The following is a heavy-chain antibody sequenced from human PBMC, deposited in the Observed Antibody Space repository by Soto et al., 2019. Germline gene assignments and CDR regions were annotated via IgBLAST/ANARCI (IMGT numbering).Heavy chain of an antibody. J-gene: IGHJ5*02. V-gene: IGHV3-33*01. Sequence: PGGSLRLSCAASGFTFSSYGMHWVRQAPGKGLEWVAVIWYDGSNKYYADSVKGRFTISRDNSKNTLYLQMNSLRAEDTAVYYCARARLVGQNWFDPRGQGTLVTVSS. CDR1: GFTFSSYG. CDR3: ARARLVGQNWFDP. CDR2: IWYDGSNK.